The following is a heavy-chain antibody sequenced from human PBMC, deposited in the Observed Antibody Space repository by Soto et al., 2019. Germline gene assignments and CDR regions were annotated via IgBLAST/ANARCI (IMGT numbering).Heavy chain of an antibody. V-gene: IGHV3-33*01. D-gene: IGHD1-26*01. CDR1: ESIFSGYG. J-gene: IGHJ4*02. Sequence: QVQLVESGGGVVQPGRSLRLSCVVSESIFSGYGMHWVRQAPGKGLEWVAIIRFDGTNIYYADSVKGRFAISRDNSKNTLYLQMDRLRGEDKAFYYCGGGGVGDTVFFGYFDYWGQGALVTVSS. CDR2: IRFDGTNI. CDR3: GGGGVGDTVFFGYFDY.